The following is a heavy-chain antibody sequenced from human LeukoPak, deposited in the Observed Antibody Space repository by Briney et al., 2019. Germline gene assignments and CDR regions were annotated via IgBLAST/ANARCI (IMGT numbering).Heavy chain of an antibody. V-gene: IGHV4-34*01. D-gene: IGHD3-10*01. Sequence: PSETLSLTCAVYGGSFSGYYWSWIRQPPGKGLEWIGEINHSGSTNYSPSLKSRVTISLDTSRNQFSLKLNSVTAADTAVYYCAKSNGYGLVDIWGQGTMVTVSS. CDR1: GGSFSGYY. CDR2: INHSGST. J-gene: IGHJ3*02. CDR3: AKSNGYGLVDI.